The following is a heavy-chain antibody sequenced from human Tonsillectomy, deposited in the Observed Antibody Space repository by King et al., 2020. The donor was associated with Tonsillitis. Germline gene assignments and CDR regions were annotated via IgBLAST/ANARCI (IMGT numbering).Heavy chain of an antibody. D-gene: IGHD5-24*01. CDR2: IIPILGIA. V-gene: IGHV1-69*09. J-gene: IGHJ4*02. CDR1: GGTFSSYA. CDR3: ARALLDVEMATTYFDY. Sequence: VQLVESGAEVKKPGSSVKVSCKASGGTFSSYAISWVRQAPGQGLEWMGRIIPILGIANYAQKFQGRVTITADKSTSTAYMELSSLRSEDTAVYYCARALLDVEMATTYFDYWGQGTLVTVSS.